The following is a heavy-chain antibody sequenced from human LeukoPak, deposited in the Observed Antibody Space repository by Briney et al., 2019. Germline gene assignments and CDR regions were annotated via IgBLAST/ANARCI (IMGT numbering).Heavy chain of an antibody. D-gene: IGHD3-10*01. CDR3: AKTRLLWFGELLDTDY. CDR2: ISGSGTST. CDR1: GFTFSSYA. J-gene: IGHJ4*02. V-gene: IGHV3-23*01. Sequence: GGSLRLSCAASGFTFSSYAMSWVRQAPGMGLEWVSGISGSGTSTYYADSVKGRFTISRDNSKNRLFLQMNSLRAEDTAVYYCAKTRLLWFGELLDTDYWGQGTLVTVSS.